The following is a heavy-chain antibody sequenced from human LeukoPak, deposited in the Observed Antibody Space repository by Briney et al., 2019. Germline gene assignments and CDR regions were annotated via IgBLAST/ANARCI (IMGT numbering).Heavy chain of an antibody. J-gene: IGHJ4*02. CDR2: ISGSGGST. V-gene: IGHV3-23*01. Sequence: GGSLRLSCAASGFTFSSYAISWVRQAPGKGLQWVSTISGSGGSTYYADSVKGRFTISRDNSKNTLYLQMNSLRAEDTAAYYCARRPGLERYHFDYWGQGTLVTVSS. CDR3: ARRPGLERYHFDY. D-gene: IGHD1-1*01. CDR1: GFTFSSYA.